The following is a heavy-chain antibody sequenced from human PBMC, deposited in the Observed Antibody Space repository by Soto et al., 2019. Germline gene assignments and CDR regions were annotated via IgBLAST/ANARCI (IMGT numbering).Heavy chain of an antibody. D-gene: IGHD4-17*01. Sequence: ASVKVSCKASGYTFTSYYMHWVRQAPGQGLEWMGIINPSGGSTSYAQKFQGRVTMTRDTSTSTVYMELSSLRSEDTAVYYCARDVTTVTTHYGMDVWGQGTTVTVSS. CDR1: GYTFTSYY. V-gene: IGHV1-46*01. CDR2: INPSGGST. J-gene: IGHJ6*02. CDR3: ARDVTTVTTHYGMDV.